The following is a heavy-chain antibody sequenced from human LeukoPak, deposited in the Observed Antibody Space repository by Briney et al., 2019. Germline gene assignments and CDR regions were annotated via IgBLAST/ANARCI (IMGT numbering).Heavy chain of an antibody. V-gene: IGHV3-23*01. CDR1: GFTFSSYA. D-gene: IGHD3-22*01. CDR2: ISGSGGTT. CDR3: ARGDDSGYYDYFDY. Sequence: GGSLRLSCAASGFTFSSYAMSWVRQAPGKGLELVSGISGSGGTTYYAASVKGRFTISRDFSKNTVFLHMNSLRAEDTAMYYCARGDDSGYYDYFDYWGQGALVTVSS. J-gene: IGHJ4*02.